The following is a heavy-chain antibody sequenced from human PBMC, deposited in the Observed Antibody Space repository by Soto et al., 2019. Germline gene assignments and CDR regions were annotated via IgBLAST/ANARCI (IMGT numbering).Heavy chain of an antibody. V-gene: IGHV3-23*01. J-gene: IGHJ4*02. CDR3: AKDRRRVGPFDY. CDR2: ISGSGGST. CDR1: GFTFSSYA. Sequence: AGGSLRLSCAASGFTFSSYAMSWVRQAPGKGLEWVSAISGSGGSTYYAGSVKGRFTISRDNPKNTLYLQMNSLRAEDTAVYYCAKDRRRVGPFDYWGQGTLVTVSS. D-gene: IGHD1-26*01.